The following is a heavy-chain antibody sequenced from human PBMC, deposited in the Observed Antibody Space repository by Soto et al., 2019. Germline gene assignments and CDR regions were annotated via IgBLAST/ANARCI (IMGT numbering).Heavy chain of an antibody. CDR2: IIPIFGTL. Sequence: QVQLVQSGAEVKKPGSSVKVSCKASGGTFISYAINWVRQAPGQGLEWMGGIIPIFGTLIYAQKFQGRVAVTAAESPSTAYLELSSLTSDDTAVYYCALERDGYVGQFWYFDLWGRGTLVTVSS. CDR3: ALERDGYVGQFWYFDL. V-gene: IGHV1-69*12. CDR1: GGTFISYA. D-gene: IGHD6-13*01. J-gene: IGHJ2*01.